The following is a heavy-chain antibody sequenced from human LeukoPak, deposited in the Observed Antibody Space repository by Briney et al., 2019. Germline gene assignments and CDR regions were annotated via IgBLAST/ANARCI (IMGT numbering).Heavy chain of an antibody. D-gene: IGHD3-10*01. Sequence: GESLKISCKVSGYSFTSYWIGWVRRMPGKGLEWMGIISPGDSDTRYNPSFQGQVTISADKSIRTAYLQWSSLKASDTAMYYCARQMERYYGSESGIDYFDYWGQGTLVTVSS. CDR1: GYSFTSYW. CDR2: ISPGDSDT. J-gene: IGHJ4*02. CDR3: ARQMERYYGSESGIDYFDY. V-gene: IGHV5-51*01.